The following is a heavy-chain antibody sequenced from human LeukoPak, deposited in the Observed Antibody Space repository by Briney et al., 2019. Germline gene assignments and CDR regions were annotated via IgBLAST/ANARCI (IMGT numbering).Heavy chain of an antibody. CDR1: GFIFSGYW. Sequence: AGGSLRLSCAASGFIFSGYWMSWVRQAPGKGLEWVANIKQDGSEKHYVDSVKGRFTISRDNAKNSLFLQMDSLRAEDTAVYYCARHVRFEGVDYWGQGTLVTVSS. CDR3: ARHVRFEGVDY. D-gene: IGHD3-16*01. CDR2: IKQDGSEK. J-gene: IGHJ4*02. V-gene: IGHV3-7*01.